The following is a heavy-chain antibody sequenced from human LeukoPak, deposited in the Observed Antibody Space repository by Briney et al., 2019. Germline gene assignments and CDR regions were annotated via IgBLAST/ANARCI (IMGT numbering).Heavy chain of an antibody. CDR3: ARDAYYDSSAYYLLFDY. CDR1: GGTFSSYA. D-gene: IGHD3-22*01. J-gene: IGHJ4*02. Sequence: ASVKVSCKASGGTFSSYAISWVRQAPGQGLEWMGRIIPIFGTANYAQKFQGRVTITTDESTSTAYMELSSLRSEDTAVYYCARDAYYDSSAYYLLFDYWGQGTLVTVSS. V-gene: IGHV1-69*05. CDR2: IIPIFGTA.